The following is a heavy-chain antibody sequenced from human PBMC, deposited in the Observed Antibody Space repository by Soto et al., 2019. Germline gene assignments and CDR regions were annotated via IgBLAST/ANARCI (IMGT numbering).Heavy chain of an antibody. Sequence: QITLRESGPSLVKPTQTLTLTCSFSGFSLSTGGLSVAWIRQPPGKALEWLALIYWDDDKRYSPSLETRLTLSKDPSKNGVVLTMTNMDPADTGTYYCANRNYYGASGSFGYHYGMDVWGQGTAVTVSS. CDR2: IYWDDDK. J-gene: IGHJ6*02. CDR1: GFSLSTGGLS. D-gene: IGHD3-22*01. V-gene: IGHV2-5*02. CDR3: ANRNYYGASGSFGYHYGMDV.